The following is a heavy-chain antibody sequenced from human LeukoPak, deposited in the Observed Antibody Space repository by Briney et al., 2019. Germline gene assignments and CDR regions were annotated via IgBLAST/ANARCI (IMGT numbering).Heavy chain of an antibody. V-gene: IGHV3-21*01. CDR1: GFTFSSYS. CDR3: ARDRKGGYGSAYYFDY. Sequence: GGSLRLSCAASGFTFSSYSMNWVRQAPGKGLEWVSSISSSSSYIYYADSVKGRLTISRDNAKNSLYLQMNSLRAEDTAVYYCARDRKGGYGSAYYFDYWGQGTLVTVSS. D-gene: IGHD3-10*01. J-gene: IGHJ4*02. CDR2: ISSSSSYI.